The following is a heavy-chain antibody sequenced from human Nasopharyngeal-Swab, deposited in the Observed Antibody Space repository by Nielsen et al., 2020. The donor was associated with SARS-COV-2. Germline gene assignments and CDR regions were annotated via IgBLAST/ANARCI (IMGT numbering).Heavy chain of an antibody. CDR1: GFTFSSYW. Sequence: LSLTCAASGFTFSSYWMHWVRQAPGKGLVWVSRINSDGSSTSYADSVKGRFTISRDNAKNTLYLQLNSLRAEDTAVYYCARARGRIYGMDVWGQGTTVTVSS. CDR2: INSDGSST. V-gene: IGHV3-74*01. CDR3: ARARGRIYGMDV. D-gene: IGHD2/OR15-2a*01. J-gene: IGHJ6*02.